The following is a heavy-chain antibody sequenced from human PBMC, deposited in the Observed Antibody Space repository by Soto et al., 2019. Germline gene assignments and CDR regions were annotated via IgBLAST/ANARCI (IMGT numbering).Heavy chain of an antibody. D-gene: IGHD1-26*01. Sequence: EVQLVESGGGLIQPGGSLRLSCSASGFTFSRSEMYWVRQAPGKGVEWVSYIHPCGQPIFYAGSVKGRFTISRDNDKNSLYLQMSSLRADDSAVYYCARRASRWGHGTMVTVSS. V-gene: IGHV3-48*03. CDR1: GFTFSRSE. J-gene: IGHJ3*01. CDR3: ARRASR. CDR2: IHPCGQPI.